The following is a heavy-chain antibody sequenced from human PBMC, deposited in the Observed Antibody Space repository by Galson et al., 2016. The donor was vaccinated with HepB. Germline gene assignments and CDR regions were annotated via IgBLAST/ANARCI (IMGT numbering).Heavy chain of an antibody. CDR2: IRSSSSTI. Sequence: SLRLSCAASGFTFSSYSMNWVRQAPGKGLEWVSYIRSSSSTIYYADSVKGRFTISRDNAENSLYLQMNSLRDEDTAVHYCARDRVSGDFWSGYYTGLGMDVGSPGTTVTVSS. CDR3: ARDRVSGDFWSGYYTGLGMDV. V-gene: IGHV3-48*02. D-gene: IGHD3-3*01. J-gene: IGHJ6*02. CDR1: GFTFSSYS.